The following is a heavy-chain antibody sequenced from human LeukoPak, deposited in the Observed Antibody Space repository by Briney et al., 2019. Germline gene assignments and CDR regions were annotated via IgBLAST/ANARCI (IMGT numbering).Heavy chain of an antibody. CDR3: ARDVTNWGGVDY. J-gene: IGHJ4*02. CDR1: GYTFTYYY. D-gene: IGHD7-27*01. CDR2: INPNSGGT. V-gene: IGHV1-2*02. Sequence: GASVTVSCKASGYTFTYYYMHWVRQAPGQRLEWMGWINPNSGGTNYAQMFQGRVTMTRDTSITTSYMELSRLTSDDTAVYYCARDVTNWGGVDYWGQGTLVTVSS.